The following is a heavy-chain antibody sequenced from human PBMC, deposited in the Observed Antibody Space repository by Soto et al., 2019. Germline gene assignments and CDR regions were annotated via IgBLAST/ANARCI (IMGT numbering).Heavy chain of an antibody. V-gene: IGHV1-46*03. D-gene: IGHD4-17*01. Sequence: ASVKVSCKASGYTFTSYYMHWVRKAPGQGLEWMGIINPSGGSTSYAQKFQGRVTMTRDTSTSTVYMELSSLRSEDTAVYYCATADDYGDYDPWYFDYWGQGTLVTVSS. CDR3: ATADDYGDYDPWYFDY. CDR1: GYTFTSYY. CDR2: INPSGGST. J-gene: IGHJ4*02.